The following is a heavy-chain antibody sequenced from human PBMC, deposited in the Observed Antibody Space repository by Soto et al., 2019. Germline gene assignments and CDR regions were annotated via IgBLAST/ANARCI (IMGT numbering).Heavy chain of an antibody. CDR2: INAGNGNT. V-gene: IGHV1-3*01. Sequence: ASVKVSCKASGYTFTSYAMHWVRQAPGQRLEWMGWINAGNGNTKYSQKFQGRFTISRDNSKNTLYLQMNSLRAEDTAVYYCAKSVYNWNDGFFDYWGQGTLVTVSS. CDR3: AKSVYNWNDGFFDY. CDR1: GYTFTSYA. D-gene: IGHD1-1*01. J-gene: IGHJ4*02.